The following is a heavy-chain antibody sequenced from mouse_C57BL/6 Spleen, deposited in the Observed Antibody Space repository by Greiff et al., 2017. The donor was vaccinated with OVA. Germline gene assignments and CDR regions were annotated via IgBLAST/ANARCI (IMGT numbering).Heavy chain of an antibody. CDR3: ARSDYDYLY. CDR2: INPGSGGP. D-gene: IGHD2-4*01. CDR1: GYAFTNSL. J-gene: IGHJ2*01. V-gene: IGHV1-54*01. Sequence: QVQLQQSGAELVRPGTSVKVSCKASGYAFTNSLIEWVKQRPGQGLEWIGVINPGSGGPNYNEKFKGKATLTADKSSSTAYMQLSSLTSEDAAVYFCARSDYDYLYWGQGTTLTVSS.